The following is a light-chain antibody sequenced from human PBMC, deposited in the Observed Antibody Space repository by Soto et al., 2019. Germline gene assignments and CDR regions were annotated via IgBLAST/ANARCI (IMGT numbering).Light chain of an antibody. CDR1: QSVSSN. Sequence: EIVMTQSPATLSVSPGERATLSCRASQSVSSNLARYQQKPGQAPRLLIYGVSTRATGIPARFSGSGSGTEFTLTISSLQSEDFAVYYCQQYDNWPPWTFGQGTKVDIK. V-gene: IGKV3-15*01. CDR2: GVS. CDR3: QQYDNWPPWT. J-gene: IGKJ1*01.